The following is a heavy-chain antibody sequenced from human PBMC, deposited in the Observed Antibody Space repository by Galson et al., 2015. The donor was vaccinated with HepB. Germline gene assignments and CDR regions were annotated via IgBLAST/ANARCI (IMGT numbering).Heavy chain of an antibody. V-gene: IGHV1-69*06. CDR1: GGTFSSYA. J-gene: IGHJ6*02. Sequence: SVKVSCKASGGTFSSYAISWVRQAPGQGLEWMGGIIPIFGTANYAQKFQGRVTITADKSTSTAYMELSSLRAEDTAVYYCASGGVPAAIYYYYGMDVWGQGTTVTVSS. D-gene: IGHD2-2*01. CDR3: ASGGVPAAIYYYYGMDV. CDR2: IIPIFGTA.